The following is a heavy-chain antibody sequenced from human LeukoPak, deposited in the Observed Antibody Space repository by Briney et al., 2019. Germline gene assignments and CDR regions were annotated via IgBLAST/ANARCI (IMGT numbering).Heavy chain of an antibody. Sequence: GGSLRRYCAASGFTFSSYGMHWVRQAPGKGLEWVAVIWYDGSNKYYADSVKGRFTISRDNSKNTLYLQVSSLSAEDTAVYFCATMVRGAPLGSQHWGQGTLVTVSS. CDR1: GFTFSSYG. CDR3: ATMVRGAPLGSQH. CDR2: IWYDGSNK. J-gene: IGHJ1*01. V-gene: IGHV3-33*01. D-gene: IGHD3-10*01.